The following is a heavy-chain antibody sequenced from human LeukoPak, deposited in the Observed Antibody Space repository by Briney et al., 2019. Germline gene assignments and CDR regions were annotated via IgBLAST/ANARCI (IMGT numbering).Heavy chain of an antibody. CDR2: IIPIFGTA. V-gene: IGHV1-69*05. CDR1: GGTFSSYA. D-gene: IGHD2-21*02. Sequence: ASVKVSCKASGGTFSSYAISWVRQAPGQGLEWMGRIIPIFGTANYAQKFQGRVTITTDESTSTAYMELSSLRSEDTAVYYCARDFGIVVVTAPLDYWGQGTLVTVSS. J-gene: IGHJ4*02. CDR3: ARDFGIVVVTAPLDY.